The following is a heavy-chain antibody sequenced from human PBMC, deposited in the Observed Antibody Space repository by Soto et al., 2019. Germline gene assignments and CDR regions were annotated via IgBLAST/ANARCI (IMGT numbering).Heavy chain of an antibody. CDR3: AWGSYGSGSS. CDR1: GGSISSGDYY. CDR2: IYYSGST. V-gene: IGHV4-30-4*01. D-gene: IGHD3-10*01. Sequence: QVQLQESGPGLVKPSQTLSLTCTVSGGSISSGDYYWSCIRQPPGKGLEWIGYIYYSGSTYYNPSIKSRVTISVDTSKNQFSLKLSSVTPADTAVYYCAWGSYGSGSSWGQGTLVTVSS. J-gene: IGHJ4*02.